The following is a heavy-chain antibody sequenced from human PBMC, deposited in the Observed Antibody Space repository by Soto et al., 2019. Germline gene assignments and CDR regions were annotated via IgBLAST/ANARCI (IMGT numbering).Heavy chain of an antibody. J-gene: IGHJ3*02. CDR3: AGLPGDYGGAFDI. CDR2: IIPILGIA. D-gene: IGHD4-17*01. Sequence: QVQLVQSGAEVKKPGSSVKVSCKASGGTFSSYTISWVRQAPGQGLEWMGRIIPILGIATYAQKFQGRVTITADKSTSTAYMELSSLRSEDTAVYYCAGLPGDYGGAFDIWGQGTMVTVSS. V-gene: IGHV1-69*02. CDR1: GGTFSSYT.